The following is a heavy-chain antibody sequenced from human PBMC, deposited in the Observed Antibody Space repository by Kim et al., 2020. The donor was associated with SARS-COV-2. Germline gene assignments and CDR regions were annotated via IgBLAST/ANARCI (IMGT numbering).Heavy chain of an antibody. V-gene: IGHV4-39*01. CDR1: GGSISSSSYY. D-gene: IGHD3-22*01. CDR2: IYYSGST. Sequence: SETLSLTCTVSGGSISSSSYYWGWIRQPPGKGLEWIGSIYYSGSTYYNPSLKSRVTISVDTSKNQFSLKLSSVTAADTAVYYCARRSWLSLVYGMDVWGQGTTVTVSS. J-gene: IGHJ6*02. CDR3: ARRSWLSLVYGMDV.